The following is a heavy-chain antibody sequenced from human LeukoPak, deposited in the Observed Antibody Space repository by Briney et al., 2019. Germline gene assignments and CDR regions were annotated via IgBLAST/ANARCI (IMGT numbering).Heavy chain of an antibody. J-gene: IGHJ6*02. D-gene: IGHD4-17*01. Sequence: SETLSLTCTASGGSISYYYWSWIRQSPGKGLEWIGYIYYSGTTNYNPSLKSRVTISVDTSKNQFSLQLRSVTAADTAVYYCAREDPQTTVPEGMDVWGQGTTVTVSS. V-gene: IGHV4-59*01. CDR1: GGSISYYY. CDR2: IYYSGTT. CDR3: AREDPQTTVPEGMDV.